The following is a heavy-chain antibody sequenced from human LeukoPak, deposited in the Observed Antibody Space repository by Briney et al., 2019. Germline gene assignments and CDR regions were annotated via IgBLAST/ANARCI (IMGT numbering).Heavy chain of an antibody. CDR3: ARDGQQLAPYAMDV. V-gene: IGHV3-33*01. J-gene: IGHJ6*02. CDR1: GLRFGSHA. D-gene: IGHD6-13*01. Sequence: QPGRSLRLSCAASGLRFGSHAVHWVRQAPGKGLEWLAQIWYDGSNKYYVDSVKGRFATSRDNSKNTVYLQMNSLRAEDTAVYFCARDGQQLAPYAMDVWGQGTTVTVSS. CDR2: IWYDGSNK.